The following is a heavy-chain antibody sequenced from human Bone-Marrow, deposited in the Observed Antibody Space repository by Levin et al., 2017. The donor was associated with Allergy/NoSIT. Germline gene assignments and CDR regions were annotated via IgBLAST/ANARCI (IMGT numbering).Heavy chain of an antibody. Sequence: GGSLRLSCAASGFSFGDYTMHWVRQVPGKGPQWVSLMTSNGGSAYYGDSVKGRGSISRDNSKNSLFLQMNSLTSEDTALYYCVRDNQVRYGWFGNLENWGQGTLVTVSS. CDR2: MTSNGGSA. V-gene: IGHV3-43*01. D-gene: IGHD3-10*01. J-gene: IGHJ4*02. CDR3: VRDNQVRYGWFGNLEN. CDR1: GFSFGDYT.